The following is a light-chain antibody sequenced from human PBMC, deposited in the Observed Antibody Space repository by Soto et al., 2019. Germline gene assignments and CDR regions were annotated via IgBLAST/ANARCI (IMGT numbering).Light chain of an antibody. Sequence: EMVLTQSPGTLSLSPGERATLSCRASQSLSSTYLAWYQQKPCQAPMVLIYGASSRATGIPDRFSGSGSGTDFTVTITRLEHEDFAIYYCQQYGSSPVTFGGGTRVEIK. CDR1: QSLSSTY. J-gene: IGKJ4*01. CDR2: GAS. CDR3: QQYGSSPVT. V-gene: IGKV3-20*01.